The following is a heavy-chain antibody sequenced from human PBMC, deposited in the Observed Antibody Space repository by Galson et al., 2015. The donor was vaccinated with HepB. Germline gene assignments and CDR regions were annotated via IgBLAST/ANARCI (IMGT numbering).Heavy chain of an antibody. J-gene: IGHJ5*01. CDR3: ARGSGFWSNFYRDWFDS. CDR2: ISGRGDVI. V-gene: IGHV3-11*01. Sequence: SLRLSCAASGFTFRDHYIAWIRQAPGKGLEWIPYISGRGDVIHYLDSVRGRFTISRDNTKNSVYLEMDSLRTEDTAVYYCARGSGFWSNFYRDWFDSWGQGSLVTVSS. D-gene: IGHD3-3*01. CDR1: GFTFRDHY.